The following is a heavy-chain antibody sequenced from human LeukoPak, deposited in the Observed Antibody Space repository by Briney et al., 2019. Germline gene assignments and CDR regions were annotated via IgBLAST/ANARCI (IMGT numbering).Heavy chain of an antibody. CDR3: ARRSAANAFDI. CDR1: GHIFNTYW. Sequence: GESLRISCKGYGHIFNTYWIGWVRQMPGKGLEWMGIVYPGDSNTRYSPPFQGQVTISADKSITTAYLQWSSLKASDTAMYFCARRSAANAFDIWGQGTMVTVSS. V-gene: IGHV5-51*01. CDR2: VYPGDSNT. D-gene: IGHD6-13*01. J-gene: IGHJ3*02.